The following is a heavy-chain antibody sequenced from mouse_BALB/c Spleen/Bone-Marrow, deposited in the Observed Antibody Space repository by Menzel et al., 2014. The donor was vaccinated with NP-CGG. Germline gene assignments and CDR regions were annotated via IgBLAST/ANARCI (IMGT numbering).Heavy chain of an antibody. Sequence: QVQLQQSGAELVKPGAPVKLSCKASAYAFTSYWMNWVKQRPGRGLEWIGRIDPSDSETHYNQNFKDKATLTLDRSSXTAFIQLSSLTSEDSTVYYFAYGNYESYFFDYWGQGTTLTVSS. CDR1: AYAFTSYW. V-gene: IGHV1-69*02. D-gene: IGHD2-1*01. J-gene: IGHJ2*01. CDR3: AYGNYESYFFDY. CDR2: IDPSDSET.